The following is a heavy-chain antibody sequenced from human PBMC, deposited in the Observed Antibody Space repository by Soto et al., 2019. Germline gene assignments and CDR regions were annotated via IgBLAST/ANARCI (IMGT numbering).Heavy chain of an antibody. Sequence: ASVKVSCKASGGTFSSYAISWVRQAPGQGLEWMGGTIPIFGTANYAQKFQGRVTITADESTSTAYMELSSLRSEDTAVYYCARDHCSSTSCYGWFDPWGQGTLVTVSS. CDR1: GGTFSSYA. CDR2: TIPIFGTA. V-gene: IGHV1-69*13. J-gene: IGHJ5*02. CDR3: ARDHCSSTSCYGWFDP. D-gene: IGHD2-2*01.